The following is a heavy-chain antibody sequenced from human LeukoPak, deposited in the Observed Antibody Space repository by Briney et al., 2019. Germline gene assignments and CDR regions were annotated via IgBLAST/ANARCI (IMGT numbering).Heavy chain of an antibody. V-gene: IGHV3-7*04. CDR2: IKTDGSEK. CDR3: AGADSGSWDFGR. CDR1: GFTFSSYW. D-gene: IGHD6-13*01. J-gene: IGHJ4*02. Sequence: GGSLRLSCAASGFTFSSYWMSWVRQAPGKGLEWVANIKTDGSEKYYVDSVEGRFTISRDNAKNSLYLQMNSLRADDTGVYYCAGADSGSWDFGRGAQGTLVIVSS.